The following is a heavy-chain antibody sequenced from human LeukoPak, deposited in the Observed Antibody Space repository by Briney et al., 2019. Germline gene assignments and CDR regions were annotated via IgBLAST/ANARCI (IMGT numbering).Heavy chain of an antibody. CDR2: IGGSGIRT. Sequence: GGSLRLSCAASGFTFDDYGMNWVRQAPGKGLEWVSGIGGSGIRTYYADSVKGRFTISRDNSKNTLYLQMNSLKDEDTAVYYCAKDSHWILFDDWGQGTLVTVSS. CDR3: AKDSHWILFDD. V-gene: IGHV3-23*01. CDR1: GFTFDDYG. D-gene: IGHD2-2*03. J-gene: IGHJ4*02.